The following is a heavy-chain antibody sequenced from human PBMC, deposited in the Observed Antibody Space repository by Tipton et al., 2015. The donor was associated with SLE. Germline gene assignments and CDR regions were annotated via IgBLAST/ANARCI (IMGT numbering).Heavy chain of an antibody. V-gene: IGHV3-23*01. CDR2: ISGSGDSI. CDR3: AKRVDETSYYYGMDV. CDR1: GFPFSSFG. Sequence: SLRLSCAASGFPFSSFGMSWVRQAPGRGLEWVLSISGSGDSIYQADSVKGRFTISRDNSRNTLYLQMNSVRPEDTAVYYCAKRVDETSYYYGMDVWGQGTTVTVSS. J-gene: IGHJ6*01.